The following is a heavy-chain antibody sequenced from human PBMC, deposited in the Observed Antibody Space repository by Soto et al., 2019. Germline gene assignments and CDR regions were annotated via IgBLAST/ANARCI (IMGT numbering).Heavy chain of an antibody. Sequence: PGEPRKISCKGSGYSFTNYWSGWVSQMPGKGLEWMGIIYPGDSDTRYSPSFQGQVTISADKSISTAYLQWSSLKASDTAMYYCARAYYYYGMDVWGQGTTVTVSS. V-gene: IGHV5-51*01. J-gene: IGHJ6*02. CDR1: GYSFTNYW. CDR3: ARAYYYYGMDV. CDR2: IYPGDSDT.